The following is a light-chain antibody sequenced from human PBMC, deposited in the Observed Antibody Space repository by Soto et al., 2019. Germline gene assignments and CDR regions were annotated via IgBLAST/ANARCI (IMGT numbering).Light chain of an antibody. CDR3: QQLSHWPFT. J-gene: IGKJ3*01. CDR2: DAS. CDR1: QSVSSY. V-gene: IGKV3-11*01. Sequence: ESGLTQSTGTLRSRPGPPATPSCRASQSVSSYLAWYQQKPGQAPRLLIYDASNRATGIPARFSGSGSGTDFTLTISSLEPEDFALYYCQQLSHWPFTFCPVTKVDIK.